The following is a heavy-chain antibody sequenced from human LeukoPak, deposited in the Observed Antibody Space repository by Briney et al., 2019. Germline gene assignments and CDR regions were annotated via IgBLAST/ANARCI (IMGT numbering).Heavy chain of an antibody. CDR1: GFTFSSYG. D-gene: IGHD6-13*01. J-gene: IGHJ4*02. CDR2: ISYDGSNK. Sequence: GGSLRLSSAASGFTFSSYGMHWVRQAPGKGLEWVAVISYDGSNKYYADSVKGRFTISRDNSKNTLYLQMNSLRAEDTAVYYCANSGIAAAGSPLDCWGQGTLVTVSS. V-gene: IGHV3-30*18. CDR3: ANSGIAAAGSPLDC.